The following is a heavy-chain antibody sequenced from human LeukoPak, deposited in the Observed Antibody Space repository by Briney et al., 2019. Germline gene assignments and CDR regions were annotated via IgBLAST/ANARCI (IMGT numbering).Heavy chain of an antibody. CDR3: ARAATSSSWYTVDY. CDR1: GGSISSGGYY. Sequence: PSQTLSLTCTVSGGSISSGGYYWSWIRQHPGKGLEWIGYIYYSGSTYYNPSLKSRATISVDTSKNQFSLKLSSVTAADTAVYYCARAATSSSWYTVDYWGQGTLVTVSS. J-gene: IGHJ4*02. D-gene: IGHD6-13*01. CDR2: IYYSGST. V-gene: IGHV4-31*03.